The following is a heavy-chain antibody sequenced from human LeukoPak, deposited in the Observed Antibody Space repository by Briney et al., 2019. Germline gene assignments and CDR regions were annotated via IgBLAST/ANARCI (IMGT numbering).Heavy chain of an antibody. V-gene: IGHV4-59*08. D-gene: IGHD2-21*02. CDR3: ARLDSGDLYSFGH. Sequence: SETLSLTCSVSGGSMNLYHWSWIRQPPGKGLEWIGHISYSGTTNYSPSLNSRVTISLDTTKKQFSLTVTSVTATDTAVYYCARLDSGDLYSFGHWGQGTLVTVSS. J-gene: IGHJ4*02. CDR2: ISYSGTT. CDR1: GGSMNLYH.